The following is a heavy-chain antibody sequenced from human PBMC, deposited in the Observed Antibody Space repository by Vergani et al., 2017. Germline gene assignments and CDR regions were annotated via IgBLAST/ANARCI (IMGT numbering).Heavy chain of an antibody. Sequence: EVQLVESGGGLVKPGGSLRLSCAASGFSFSSYSMNWVRQAPGKGLEWVASISGSSSYVFYRDSVEGRFTITRDNAKKSVYLPMNSLRAEDTAMYFCARVLWDFTHIRCSPPSYWVQGTQVTVSS. CDR2: ISGSSSYV. CDR3: ARVLWDFTHIRCSPPSY. J-gene: IGHJ4*02. V-gene: IGHV3-21*02. D-gene: IGHD2-21*01. CDR1: GFSFSSYS.